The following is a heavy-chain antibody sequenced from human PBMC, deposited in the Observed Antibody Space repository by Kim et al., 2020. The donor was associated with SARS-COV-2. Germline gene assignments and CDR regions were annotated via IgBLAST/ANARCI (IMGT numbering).Heavy chain of an antibody. D-gene: IGHD3-9*01. CDR3: ARGPYDILTGVFDY. J-gene: IGHJ4*02. V-gene: IGHV3-74*01. Sequence: ADSVKGRFTISRDNAKNTLYLQMNSLRAEDTAVYYCARGPYDILTGVFDYWGQGTLVTVSS.